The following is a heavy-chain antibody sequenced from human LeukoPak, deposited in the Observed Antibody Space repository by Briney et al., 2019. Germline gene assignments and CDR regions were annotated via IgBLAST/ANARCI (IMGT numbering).Heavy chain of an antibody. D-gene: IGHD2-15*01. Sequence: GGSLRLSCVGSGFLFSGHYMNWVRQAPGKGLEWVANIDQHGTDKQYVASVRGRFTISRDNTKNSVYLQMDNLRVEDTAVYYCAKAVVAADSFEYWGQGAQVIVSS. J-gene: IGHJ4*02. CDR1: GFLFSGHY. CDR3: AKAVVAADSFEY. CDR2: IDQHGTDK. V-gene: IGHV3-7*01.